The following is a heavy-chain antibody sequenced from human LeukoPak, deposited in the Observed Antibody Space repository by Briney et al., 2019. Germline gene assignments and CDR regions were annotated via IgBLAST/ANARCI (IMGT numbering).Heavy chain of an antibody. J-gene: IGHJ5*02. D-gene: IGHD2-2*03. Sequence: SETLSLTCTVSGGSISRYYWSWIRQPPGKGLEWIGYIYYSGSTNYNPSLKSRVTISVDTSKSQFSLKLSSVTAAGTAVYYCARAPSNSGYNWFDPWGQGTLVTVSS. CDR1: GGSISRYY. V-gene: IGHV4-59*01. CDR3: ARAPSNSGYNWFDP. CDR2: IYYSGST.